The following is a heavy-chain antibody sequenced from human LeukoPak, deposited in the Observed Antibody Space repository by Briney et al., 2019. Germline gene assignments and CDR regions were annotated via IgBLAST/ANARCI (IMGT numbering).Heavy chain of an antibody. J-gene: IGHJ6*03. V-gene: IGHV4-61*02. CDR3: ARGRSMARPIYYYYYMDV. Sequence: SETLSLTCTVSGGSISSGSYYWSWIRQPAGKGLEWIGRIYTSGSTNYNPSLKSRVTISVDTSKNQFSLKLSSVTAADTAVYYCARGRSMARPIYYYYYMDVWGKGTTVTVSS. D-gene: IGHD5-24*01. CDR1: GGSISSGSYY. CDR2: IYTSGST.